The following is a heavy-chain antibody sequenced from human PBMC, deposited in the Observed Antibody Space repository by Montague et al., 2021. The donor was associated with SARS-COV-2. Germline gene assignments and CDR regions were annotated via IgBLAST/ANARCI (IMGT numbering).Heavy chain of an antibody. CDR1: DGSVISTYPH. V-gene: IGHV4-61*01. CDR3: TRGIDSYKTGY. J-gene: IGHJ4*02. Sequence: SETLSLTCTVSDGSVISTYPHWHWVRQSPGRGLEWIGGFPFHIDTAYYHASLRSRITISVDTSKNQFSLKLTSVTAADTAVYYCTRGIDSYKTGYWGQGILVTVSS. CDR2: PFHIDTA. D-gene: IGHD6-13*01.